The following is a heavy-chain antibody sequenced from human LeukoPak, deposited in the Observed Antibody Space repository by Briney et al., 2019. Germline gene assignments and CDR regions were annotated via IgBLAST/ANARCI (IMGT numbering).Heavy chain of an antibody. D-gene: IGHD5-18*01. J-gene: IGHJ3*02. V-gene: IGHV3-64D*09. CDR2: ISSNGGST. CDR3: VKGVDTAMYDAFDI. CDR1: GFTFSNYV. Sequence: GGSLRLSCSGSGFTFSNYVMHWVRQAPGKGLEYVSTISSNGGSTYYADSVKGRLTISRDNSKNTLHLQMSSLRAEDTAVYYCVKGVDTAMYDAFDIWGQGTMVTVSS.